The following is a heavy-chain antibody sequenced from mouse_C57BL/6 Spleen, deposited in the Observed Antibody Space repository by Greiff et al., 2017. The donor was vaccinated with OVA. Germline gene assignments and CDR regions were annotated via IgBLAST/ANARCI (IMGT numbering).Heavy chain of an antibody. J-gene: IGHJ4*01. V-gene: IGHV3-6*01. CDR1: GYSITSGYY. CDR2: ISYDGSN. Sequence: ESGPGLVKPSQSLSLTCSVTGYSITSGYYWNWIRQFPGNKLEWMGYISYDGSNNYNPSLKNRISITRDTSKNQFFLKLNSVTTEDTATYYCARSVYYYAMDYWGQGTSVTVSS. CDR3: ARSVYYYAMDY.